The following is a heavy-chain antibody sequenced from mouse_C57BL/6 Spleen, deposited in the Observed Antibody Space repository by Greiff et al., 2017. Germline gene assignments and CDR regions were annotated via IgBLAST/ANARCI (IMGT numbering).Heavy chain of an antibody. D-gene: IGHD1-1*01. CDR2: ISDGGSYT. CDR1: GFTFSSYA. V-gene: IGHV5-4*01. CDR3: AREGYGSAEDYFGY. Sequence: EVQGVESGGGLVKPGGSLKLSCAASGFTFSSYAMSWVRQTPEKRLAWVATISDGGSYTYYPVNVKGRFTISRDNAKNNLYLQMSHLKSEDTAMYDCAREGYGSAEDYFGYWGQGTTLTVTS. J-gene: IGHJ2*01.